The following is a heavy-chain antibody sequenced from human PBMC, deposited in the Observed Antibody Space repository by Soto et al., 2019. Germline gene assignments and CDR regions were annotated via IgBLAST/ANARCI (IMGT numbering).Heavy chain of an antibody. D-gene: IGHD3-10*01. Sequence: SETLSLTYTVSGGSISSSSYYWGWIRQPPGKGLEWIGSIYYSGSTYYNPSLKSRVTISVDTSKNQFSLKLSSVTAADTAVYYCARQRAILWFGELPLNWFDPWGQGTLVTVS. V-gene: IGHV4-39*01. J-gene: IGHJ5*02. CDR1: GGSISSSSYY. CDR2: IYYSGST. CDR3: ARQRAILWFGELPLNWFDP.